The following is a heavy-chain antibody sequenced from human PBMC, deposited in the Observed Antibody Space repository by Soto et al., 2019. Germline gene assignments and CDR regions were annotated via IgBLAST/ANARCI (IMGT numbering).Heavy chain of an antibody. V-gene: IGHV4-31*03. Sequence: QVQLQESGPGLVKPSQTLSLTCTVSGGSISTGGYYWTWIRQHPGQGLEWIGYIYYSGSTYYNPSLKSRVTMSVDTSKNQFSLKLSSVTAADTALYYCARGLSVTLFDNWGQGTLGTVSS. CDR2: IYYSGST. D-gene: IGHD4-17*01. J-gene: IGHJ4*02. CDR1: GGSISTGGYY. CDR3: ARGLSVTLFDN.